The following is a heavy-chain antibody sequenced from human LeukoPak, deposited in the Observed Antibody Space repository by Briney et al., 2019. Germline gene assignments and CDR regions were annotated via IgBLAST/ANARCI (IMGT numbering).Heavy chain of an antibody. CDR1: GFTFDDYG. Sequence: GGSLRLSCAASGFTFDDYGMSWVRQAPGKGLEWVSGINWSGGSTSYADSVKGRFTISRDNAKNSLYLQMNSLRAEDTAVYYCARYQLRYFDWLLYAGENFDYWGQGTLVTVSS. CDR2: INWSGGST. J-gene: IGHJ4*02. V-gene: IGHV3-20*04. CDR3: ARYQLRYFDWLLYAGENFDY. D-gene: IGHD3-9*01.